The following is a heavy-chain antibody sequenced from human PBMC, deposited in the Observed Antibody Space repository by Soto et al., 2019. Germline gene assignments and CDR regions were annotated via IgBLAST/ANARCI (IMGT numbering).Heavy chain of an antibody. V-gene: IGHV1-69*01. Sequence: QVQLVQSGAEVKKPGSSVKVSCKASGGIFSTYAISWLRQAPGQGLEWMGGIIPLFGTPNYAQRFQGRVTITADEATSTANMELSRLRSEYTAVYYCARERDDDGSGNYYNRIDFWGQGTLVTVSS. D-gene: IGHD3-10*01. CDR1: GGIFSTYA. J-gene: IGHJ4*02. CDR2: IIPLFGTP. CDR3: ARERDDDGSGNYYNRIDF.